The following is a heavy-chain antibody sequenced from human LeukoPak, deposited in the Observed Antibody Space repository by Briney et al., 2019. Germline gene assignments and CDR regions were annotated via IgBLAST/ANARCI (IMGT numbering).Heavy chain of an antibody. V-gene: IGHV1-2*02. D-gene: IGHD5-12*01. CDR3: AREGVGYSGYDENWFDP. CDR1: GYTFTIFG. Sequence: ASVKVSCKTSGYTFTIFGISWVRQAPGQGLEWMGWINPNSGGTNYAQKFQGRVTMTRDTSISTAYMELSRLRSDDTAVYYCAREGVGYSGYDENWFDPWGQGTLVTVSS. CDR2: INPNSGGT. J-gene: IGHJ5*02.